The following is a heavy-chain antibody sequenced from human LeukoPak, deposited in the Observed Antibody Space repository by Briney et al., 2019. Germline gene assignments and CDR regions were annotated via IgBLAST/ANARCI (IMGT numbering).Heavy chain of an antibody. V-gene: IGHV3-9*01. CDR3: AKALYSSGWYGYYYYYGMDV. Sequence: GGSLRLSCAASGFTFSSYSMNWVRQAPGKGLEWVSGISWNSGSIGYADSVKGRFTISRDNAKNSLYLQMNSLRAEDTALYYCAKALYSSGWYGYYYYYGMDVWGQGTTVTVSS. D-gene: IGHD6-19*01. J-gene: IGHJ6*02. CDR2: ISWNSGSI. CDR1: GFTFSSYS.